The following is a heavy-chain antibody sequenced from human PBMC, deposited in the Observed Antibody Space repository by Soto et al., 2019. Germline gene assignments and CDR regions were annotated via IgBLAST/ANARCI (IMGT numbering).Heavy chain of an antibody. D-gene: IGHD2-8*02. CDR2: INHSGST. Sequence: QVQLQQWGAGLLKPSETLSLTCAVYGGSFSGYSWTWIRQPPGTGLEWSGEINHSGSTNYNPSLTSRATISVDTSKTQFSLKLTSVTAADTAVYFCARDKFTGLFAYWGQGTLVTVSS. J-gene: IGHJ4*02. CDR1: GGSFSGYS. V-gene: IGHV4-34*01. CDR3: ARDKFTGLFAY.